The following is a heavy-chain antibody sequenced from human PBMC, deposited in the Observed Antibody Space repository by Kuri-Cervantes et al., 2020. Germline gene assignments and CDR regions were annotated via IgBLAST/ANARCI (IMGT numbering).Heavy chain of an antibody. D-gene: IGHD2-2*01. CDR3: ARQGCSSTTCYAGIYAFDI. CDR2: ANHTGSA. Sequence: SETLSLTCSVSGGSINNYSWSWIRQPPGKGLEWIGEANHTGSANYNPSLKSRVTISVDTSNNQFSLKLYSVTAADTAVYYCARQGCSSTTCYAGIYAFDIWGQGTMVTVSS. CDR1: GGSINNYS. J-gene: IGHJ3*02. V-gene: IGHV4-34*01.